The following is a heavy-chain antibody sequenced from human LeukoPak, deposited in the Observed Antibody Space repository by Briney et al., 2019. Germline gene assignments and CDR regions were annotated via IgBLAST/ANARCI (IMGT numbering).Heavy chain of an antibody. CDR3: ARVYSNYASPWEDY. J-gene: IGHJ4*02. Sequence: ASVKVSCKASGYTFTSYGISWVRQAPGQGLEWTGWISAYNGNTNYAQKLQGRVTMTTDTSTSTAYMELRSLRSDDTAVYYCARVYSNYASPWEDYWGQGTLVTVSS. D-gene: IGHD4-11*01. V-gene: IGHV1-18*01. CDR2: ISAYNGNT. CDR1: GYTFTSYG.